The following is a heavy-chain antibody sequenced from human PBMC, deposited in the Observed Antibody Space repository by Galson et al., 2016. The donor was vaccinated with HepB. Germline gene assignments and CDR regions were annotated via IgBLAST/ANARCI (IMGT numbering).Heavy chain of an antibody. Sequence: SLRLSCAASGFTFDDYDMHWVRQAPGQGLEWVSSITGSPLSVFYADSVRGRFTISRDDSKNRLSLQMDSLRAEDTAVYYCAKDRQVTYWGQGTLVTVSS. CDR1: GFTFDDYD. J-gene: IGHJ4*02. V-gene: IGHV3-23*01. D-gene: IGHD3-10*01. CDR3: AKDRQVTY. CDR2: ITGSPLSV.